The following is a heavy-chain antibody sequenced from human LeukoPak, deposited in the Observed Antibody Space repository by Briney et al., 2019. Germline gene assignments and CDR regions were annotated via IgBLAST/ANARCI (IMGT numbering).Heavy chain of an antibody. CDR3: ARDRYGYSSD. Sequence: GGSLRLSCAASGFMFSSYWMSWVRQAPGKGLEWVSVIYSGGSTYYADSVKGRFTISRDNSKNTLYLQMNSLRAEDTAVYYCARDRYGYSSDWGQGTLVTVSS. CDR1: GFMFSSYW. J-gene: IGHJ4*02. D-gene: IGHD6-19*01. CDR2: IYSGGST. V-gene: IGHV3-53*01.